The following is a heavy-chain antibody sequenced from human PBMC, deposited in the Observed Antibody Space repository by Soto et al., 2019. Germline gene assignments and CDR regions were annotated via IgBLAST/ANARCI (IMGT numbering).Heavy chain of an antibody. CDR3: GRDRGYCTLTSCYIAAFDV. CDR2: MAPDGSNT. CDR1: GFTFSSYT. D-gene: IGHD2-2*02. J-gene: IGHJ3*01. V-gene: IGHV3-30*03. Sequence: RLVESGGGVVQPGTSLRLSCAASGFTFSSYTMHWVRQAPGEGLEWMAVMAPDGSNTFYADPVKGRFTISRDNSRNTLFLQMSSLRKENTAVYYCGRDRGYCTLTSCYIAAFDVWGQGTKVTVPS.